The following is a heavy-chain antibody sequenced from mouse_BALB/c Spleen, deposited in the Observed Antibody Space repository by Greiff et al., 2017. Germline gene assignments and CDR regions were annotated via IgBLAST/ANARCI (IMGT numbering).Heavy chain of an antibody. J-gene: IGHJ4*01. CDR3: ARESGNYAMDY. CDR2: IRNKANGYTT. D-gene: IGHD1-3*01. V-gene: IGHV7-3*02. Sequence: EVMLVESGGGLVQPGGSLRLSCATSGFTFTDYYMSWVRQPPGKALEWLGFIRNKANGYTTEYSASVKGRFTISRDNSQNILYLQMNTLRAEDSATYYCARESGNYAMDYWGQGTSVTVSS. CDR1: GFTFTDYY.